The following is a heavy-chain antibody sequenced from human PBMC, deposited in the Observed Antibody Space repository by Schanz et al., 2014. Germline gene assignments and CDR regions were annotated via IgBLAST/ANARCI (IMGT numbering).Heavy chain of an antibody. D-gene: IGHD1-20*01. J-gene: IGHJ3*02. V-gene: IGHV3-15*04. CDR1: GFTFSEVY. Sequence: EVRLVESGGGLVEPGGSLRLSCSGSGFTFSEVYMSWVRQAPGKGLEWVGRIENNANGATTDYAAPVKGRFTVSRDDSRNTLYLQMNTXXXXDTALYYCTTFNNRDALYIWGQGTMVSVSS. CDR3: TTFNNRDALYI. CDR2: IENNANGATT.